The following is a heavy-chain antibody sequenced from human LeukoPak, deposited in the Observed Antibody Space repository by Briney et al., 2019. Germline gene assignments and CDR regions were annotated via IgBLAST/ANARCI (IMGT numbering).Heavy chain of an antibody. CDR1: GYTLTELS. Sequence: ASVKVSCKVSGYTLTELSMHWVRQAPGKGLEWMGGFDPEDGETIYAQKFQGRVTMTEDTSTDTAYMVLSSLRSEDTAVYYCATDRVAAAGTNFDYWGQGTLVTVSS. D-gene: IGHD6-13*01. CDR2: FDPEDGET. CDR3: ATDRVAAAGTNFDY. J-gene: IGHJ4*02. V-gene: IGHV1-24*01.